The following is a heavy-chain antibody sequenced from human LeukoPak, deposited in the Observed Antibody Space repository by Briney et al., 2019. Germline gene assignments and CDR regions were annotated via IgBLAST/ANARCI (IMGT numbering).Heavy chain of an antibody. D-gene: IGHD1-26*01. V-gene: IGHV1-3*01. Sequence: ASVKVSCKASGYTITSYSMHWVRQAPGQRLEWMGWINAGNGNTKFSQKFQGRVTITRDTSASTAYMGLSSLRSEDTAVYYCARFLGGSYGMDVWGQGTTVTVSS. CDR1: GYTITSYS. CDR2: INAGNGNT. CDR3: ARFLGGSYGMDV. J-gene: IGHJ6*02.